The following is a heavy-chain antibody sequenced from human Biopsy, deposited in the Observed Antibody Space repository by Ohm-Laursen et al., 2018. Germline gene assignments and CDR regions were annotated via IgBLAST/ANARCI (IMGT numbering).Heavy chain of an antibody. CDR1: GFAFSYYG. V-gene: IGHV3-33*01. CDR2: MWSDGINK. Sequence: SSLRLSCTASGFAFSYYGLHWVRQAQGKGLQWVAVMWSDGINKNYADSVKGRFTVSRDNSNNVLYLQMSSLRDEDSAVYYCARDDDTTGHYMILNHWGQGTLVTVSS. J-gene: IGHJ5*02. D-gene: IGHD3-9*01. CDR3: ARDDDTTGHYMILNH.